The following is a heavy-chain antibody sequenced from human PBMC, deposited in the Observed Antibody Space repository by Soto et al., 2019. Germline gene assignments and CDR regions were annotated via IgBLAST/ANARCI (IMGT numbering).Heavy chain of an antibody. V-gene: IGHV4-34*01. D-gene: IGHD4-17*01. Sequence: PSESLSLTCAVYGGSFSGYYWSWIRQPPGKGLEWIGEINHSGSTNYNPSLKSRVTISVDRSKNQSSLKLSSVTAADTAVYYCARSQTTVSSYDYWGQGTLVTVSS. CDR1: GGSFSGYY. J-gene: IGHJ4*02. CDR3: ARSQTTVSSYDY. CDR2: INHSGST.